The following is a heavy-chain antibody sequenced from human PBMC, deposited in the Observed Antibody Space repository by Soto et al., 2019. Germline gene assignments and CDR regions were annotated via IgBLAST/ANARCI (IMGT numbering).Heavy chain of an antibody. D-gene: IGHD7-27*01. V-gene: IGHV4-34*01. Sequence: SETLSLTCAVYGGSFSGYYWSWIRQPPGKGLEWIGEINHSGSTNYNPSLKSRVTISVDTSKNQFSLKLSSVIAADTAVYYCARGQNWGSNFDYWGQGTLVTVSS. CDR3: ARGQNWGSNFDY. J-gene: IGHJ4*02. CDR2: INHSGST. CDR1: GGSFSGYY.